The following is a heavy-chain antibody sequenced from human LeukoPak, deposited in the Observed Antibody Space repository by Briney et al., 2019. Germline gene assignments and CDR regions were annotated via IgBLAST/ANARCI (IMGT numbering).Heavy chain of an antibody. CDR2: INPNSGAT. CDR3: ARDNGSGSHLLNWFDP. D-gene: IGHD3-10*01. J-gene: IGHJ5*02. V-gene: IGHV1-2*02. CDR1: GYTFTGYY. Sequence: GASVKVSCKASGYTFTGYYMHWVRQAPGQGLEWMGWINPNSGATNYAQKFQGRVTMTRDTSISTAYMELSRLRSDDTVVYYCARDNGSGSHLLNWFDPWGQGTLVTVSS.